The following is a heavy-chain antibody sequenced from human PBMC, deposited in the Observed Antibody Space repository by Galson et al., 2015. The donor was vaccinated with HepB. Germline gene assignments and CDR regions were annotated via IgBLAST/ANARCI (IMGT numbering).Heavy chain of an antibody. CDR1: GGSISSYY. D-gene: IGHD3-10*01. Sequence: SETLSLTCTVSGGSISSYYWSWIRQPPGKGLEWIRYIYYSGSTNYNPSLKSRVTISVDTSKNQFSLKLSSVTAADTAVYYCARGGYYGPWIDNYFDYWGQGTLVTVSS. J-gene: IGHJ4*02. CDR2: IYYSGST. V-gene: IGHV4-59*01. CDR3: ARGGYYGPWIDNYFDY.